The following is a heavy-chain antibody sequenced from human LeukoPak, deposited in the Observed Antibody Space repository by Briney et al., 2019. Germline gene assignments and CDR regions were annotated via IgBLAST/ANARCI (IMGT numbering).Heavy chain of an antibody. Sequence: SETLSLTCTVSGVSINTYYASWIRQAPGKGLEFIGFIYNGGNTNYNPSLKSRATISVDTSNNQSSLRLTSVTAADTAMYYCAAGPWELDFWGQGTLVTVSS. V-gene: IGHV4-4*09. D-gene: IGHD1-26*01. J-gene: IGHJ4*02. CDR1: GVSINTYY. CDR3: AAGPWELDF. CDR2: IYNGGNT.